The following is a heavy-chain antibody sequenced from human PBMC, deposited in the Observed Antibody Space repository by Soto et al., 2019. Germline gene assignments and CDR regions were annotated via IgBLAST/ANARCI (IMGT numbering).Heavy chain of an antibody. V-gene: IGHV4-4*07. CDR1: GGSISNYY. CDR3: ERDQDYYGSMDV. Sequence: PSETLSLTCTVSGGSISNYYWSWVRQPAGKGLEWIGRFYISGTPNYNPSLKSRVTMSLDTSKNQFSLHLMSVTSAVTAAYFCERDQDYYGSMDVWGPGTTVTVSS. J-gene: IGHJ6*02. CDR2: FYISGTP. D-gene: IGHD3-10*01.